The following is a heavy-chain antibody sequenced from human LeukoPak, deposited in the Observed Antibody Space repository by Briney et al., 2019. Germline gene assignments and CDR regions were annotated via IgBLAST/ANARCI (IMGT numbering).Heavy chain of an antibody. CDR3: ATLDFWSGYYID. CDR1: GFTFSSYS. J-gene: IGHJ4*02. D-gene: IGHD3-3*01. V-gene: IGHV3-48*01. Sequence: GGSLRLSCAASGFTFSSYSMNWVRQAPGKGLEWVSYISSSSSTIYYADSVKGRFTISRDNAKNSLYLQMNSLRAEDTAVYYCATLDFWSGYYIDWGQGTLVTVSS. CDR2: ISSSSSTI.